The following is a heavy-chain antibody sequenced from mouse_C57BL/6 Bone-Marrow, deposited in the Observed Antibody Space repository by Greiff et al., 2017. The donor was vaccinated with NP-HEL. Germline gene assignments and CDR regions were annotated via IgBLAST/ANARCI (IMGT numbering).Heavy chain of an antibody. CDR3: ARSSITTVVAKGGWYFDV. D-gene: IGHD1-1*01. J-gene: IGHJ1*03. Sequence: QVHVKQPGTELVKPGASVKLSCKASGYTFTSYWMHWVKQRPGQGLEWIGNINPSNGGTNYNEKFKSKATLTVDKSSSTAYMQLSSLTSEDSAVYYCARSSITTVVAKGGWYFDVWGTGTTVTVSS. V-gene: IGHV1-53*01. CDR1: GYTFTSYW. CDR2: INPSNGGT.